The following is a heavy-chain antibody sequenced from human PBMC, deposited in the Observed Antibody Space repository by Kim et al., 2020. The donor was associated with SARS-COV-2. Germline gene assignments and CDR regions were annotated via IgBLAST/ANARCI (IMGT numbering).Heavy chain of an antibody. CDR1: GFTFTTYS. D-gene: IGHD3-10*01. J-gene: IGHJ6*02. CDR3: ARDRSPMARRGGMDV. Sequence: GGSLRLSCVASGFTFTTYSMNWVRQAPGKGLEWISYLSSSSGTRSYADSVKGRVTISRDNAKSSLYLQMDSLRAEDTAVYYCARDRSPMARRGGMDVWGQGTTVTVSS. V-gene: IGHV3-48*04. CDR2: LSSSSGTR.